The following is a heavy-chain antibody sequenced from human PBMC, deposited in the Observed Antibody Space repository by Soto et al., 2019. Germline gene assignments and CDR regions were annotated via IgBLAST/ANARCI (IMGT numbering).Heavy chain of an antibody. V-gene: IGHV1-46*03. D-gene: IGHD3-9*01. CDR1: GYTFTSYY. CDR3: ARGTYYDILTGSRGFDI. J-gene: IGHJ3*02. CDR2: INPSGGST. Sequence: GASVKVSCKASGYTFTSYYMHWVRQAPGQGLEWMGIINPSGGSTSYAQKFQGRVTMTRDTSTSTVYMELSSLRSEDTAVYYCARGTYYDILTGSRGFDIWGQGTMVTVSS.